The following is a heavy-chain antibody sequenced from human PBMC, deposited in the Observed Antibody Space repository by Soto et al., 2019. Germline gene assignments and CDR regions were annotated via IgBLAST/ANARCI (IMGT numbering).Heavy chain of an antibody. D-gene: IGHD6-19*01. CDR1: SGSISSANW. V-gene: IGHV4-4*02. CDR3: ATYGSASHDY. J-gene: IGHJ4*02. Sequence: QVQLQESGPGLVKPSGTLSLTCAVSSGSISSANWWTWIRQSPEKGLEWIGEIYHSGSTNYNPSRKSRVTMSVDKSKNQFSLKLNSVTAADTAVYYCATYGSASHDYWGQGIMVTVSS. CDR2: IYHSGST.